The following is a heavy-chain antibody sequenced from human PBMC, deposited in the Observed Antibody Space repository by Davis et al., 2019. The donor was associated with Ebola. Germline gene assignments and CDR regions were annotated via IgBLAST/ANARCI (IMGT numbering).Heavy chain of an antibody. CDR1: GFTVSSNY. J-gene: IGHJ4*02. CDR3: ARPDCSGGSCPYY. D-gene: IGHD2-15*01. V-gene: IGHV3-66*04. CDR2: IYSGGST. Sequence: PGGSLRLSCAASGFTVSSNYMSWVRQAPGKGLEWVSVIYSGGSTYYADSVKGRFTISRDNSKNTLYLQMNSLRAEDTAVYYCARPDCSGGSCPYYWSQGTLVTVSS.